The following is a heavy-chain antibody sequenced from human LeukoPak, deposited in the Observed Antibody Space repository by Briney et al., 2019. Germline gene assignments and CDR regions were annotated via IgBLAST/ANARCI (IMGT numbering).Heavy chain of an antibody. CDR1: GFTISDFW. D-gene: IGHD4-17*01. CDR2: VNDDGSDT. CDR3: GPLDYGD. Sequence: GGSLRLSCAVSGFTISDFWMHWARQAPGKGLVWVSGVNDDGSDTFYADSVKARSPISRDNAKNTLYLQMNSLRVEDTAIYYCGPLDYGDWGQGTLVTVSS. J-gene: IGHJ4*02. V-gene: IGHV3-74*01.